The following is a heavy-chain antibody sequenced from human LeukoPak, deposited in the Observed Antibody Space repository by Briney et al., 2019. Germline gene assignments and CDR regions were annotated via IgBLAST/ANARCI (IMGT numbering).Heavy chain of an antibody. Sequence: PGGSLRLSCAASGFTFSHYSIHWVRQAPGKGLEWVGVISSGGNNIHHADSVKGRFTISRDNSRDTLYLQMSSLRPEDTAVYYCGREGHYDILTGYSPVEYYYYFMDVWGKGTTVTVSS. V-gene: IGHV3-30*04. CDR2: ISSGGNNI. D-gene: IGHD3-9*01. CDR1: GFTFSHYS. J-gene: IGHJ6*03. CDR3: GREGHYDILTGYSPVEYYYYFMDV.